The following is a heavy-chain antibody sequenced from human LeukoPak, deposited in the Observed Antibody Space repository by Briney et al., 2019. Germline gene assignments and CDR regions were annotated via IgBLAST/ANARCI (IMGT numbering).Heavy chain of an antibody. CDR1: GFTFSGYG. CDR2: IWSDGSNK. V-gene: IGHV3-33*01. CDR3: ARGGMSYYDFWSGHSEFQH. Sequence: GGSLRLSCAASGFTFSGYGMHWVRQALGKGLEWVTVIWSDGSNKYYADSVKGRFTISRDNSKNTLYLQMNSLRAEDTAVYYCARGGMSYYDFWSGHSEFQHWGQGTLVTVSS. D-gene: IGHD3-3*01. J-gene: IGHJ1*01.